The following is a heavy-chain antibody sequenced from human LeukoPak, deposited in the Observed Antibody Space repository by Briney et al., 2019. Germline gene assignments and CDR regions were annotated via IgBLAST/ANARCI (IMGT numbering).Heavy chain of an antibody. CDR3: ARKGLLGSGKPWFDP. Sequence: ASVKVSCKASGYTFTSYDINWVRQASGQGLEWMGWMNPNSGNTASAQKFQGRVTMTTNTSISTAYMELTGLRSEDPAMYFCARKGLLGSGKPWFDPWGQGTLVTVSS. V-gene: IGHV1-8*01. CDR1: GYTFTSYD. D-gene: IGHD2-15*01. CDR2: MNPNSGNT. J-gene: IGHJ5*02.